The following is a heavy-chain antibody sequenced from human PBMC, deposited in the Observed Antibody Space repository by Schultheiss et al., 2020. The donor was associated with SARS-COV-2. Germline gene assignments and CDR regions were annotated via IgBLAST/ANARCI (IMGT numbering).Heavy chain of an antibody. J-gene: IGHJ6*02. CDR3: ARTRGVAGTFYYYGMDV. Sequence: GGSLRLSCAASGFTFSSYEMNWVRQAPGKGLEWVAVISYDGSNKYYADSVKGRFTISRDNSKNTLYLQMNSLRAEDTAVYYCARTRGVAGTFYYYGMDVWGQGTTVTVSS. D-gene: IGHD6-19*01. CDR2: ISYDGSNK. CDR1: GFTFSSYE. V-gene: IGHV3-30-3*01.